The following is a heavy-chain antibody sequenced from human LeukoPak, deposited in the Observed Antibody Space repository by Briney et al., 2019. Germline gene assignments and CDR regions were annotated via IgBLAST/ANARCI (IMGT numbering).Heavy chain of an antibody. CDR3: AKDLSMVRGVMSFDY. Sequence: PGRSLRLSCAASGFTFDDYAMHWVRQAPGKGLEWVAVISYDGSNKYYADSVKGRFTISRDNSKNTLYLQMNSLRAEDTAVYYCAKDLSMVRGVMSFDYWGQGTLVTVSS. D-gene: IGHD3-10*01. CDR2: ISYDGSNK. V-gene: IGHV3-30*04. J-gene: IGHJ4*02. CDR1: GFTFDDYA.